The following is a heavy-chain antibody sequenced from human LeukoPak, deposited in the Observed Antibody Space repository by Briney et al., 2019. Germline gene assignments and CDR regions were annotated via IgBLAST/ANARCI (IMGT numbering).Heavy chain of an antibody. CDR2: IQHDGSEQ. CDR3: AKGLPYESRAYYDRLFDE. CDR1: GFSFSSYW. D-gene: IGHD3-22*01. V-gene: IGHV3-7*01. J-gene: IGHJ4*02. Sequence: GGSLRLSCAASGFSFSSYWMSWVRQAPGKGLEWVANIQHDGSEQYYVDSVKGRFTISRDNTKKSLFLQINSLRAEDTAVYYCAKGLPYESRAYYDRLFDEWGQGTLVTVSS.